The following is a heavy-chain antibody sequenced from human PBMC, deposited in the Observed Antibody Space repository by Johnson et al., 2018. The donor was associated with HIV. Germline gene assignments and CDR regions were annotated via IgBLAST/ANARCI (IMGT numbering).Heavy chain of an antibody. CDR2: INWNGRST. D-gene: IGHD3-3*01. CDR3: ARVYVGSHSDVWSGQYNCFDI. Sequence: VQLVESGGGLVQPGRSLRLSCAASGFTFDDYGMSWVRQAPGKGLEWVSGINWNGRSTGYADSVQGRVTISRDNAKNSLYLQMKILRAEETALYYCARVYVGSHSDVWSGQYNCFDIWGQGTMVTVSS. CDR1: GFTFDDYG. V-gene: IGHV3-20*04. J-gene: IGHJ3*02.